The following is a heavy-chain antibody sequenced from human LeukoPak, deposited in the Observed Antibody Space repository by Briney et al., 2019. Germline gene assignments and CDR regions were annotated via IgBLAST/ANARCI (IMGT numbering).Heavy chain of an antibody. V-gene: IGHV3-30*18. J-gene: IGHJ4*02. CDR2: ISYDGSNK. D-gene: IGHD6-19*01. CDR3: AKVRWDNSGWYYLDY. CDR1: GFIFNDYG. Sequence: PGGSLRLSCAASGFIFNDYGMHWVRQAPGKGLEWVAVISYDGSNKYYTDSVRGRFTISRDNSKSTLYLQMNSLRAEDTAVYYCAKVRWDNSGWYYLDYWGQGTLVTVSS.